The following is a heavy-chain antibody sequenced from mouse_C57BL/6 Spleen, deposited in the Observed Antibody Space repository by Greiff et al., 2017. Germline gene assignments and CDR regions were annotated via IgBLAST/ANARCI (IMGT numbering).Heavy chain of an antibody. CDR2: INPGSGGT. Sequence: VQLQQSGAELVRPGTSVKVSCKASGYAFTNYLIEWVKQRPGQGLEWIGVINPGSGGTNYNEKFKGKATLTADKSSSTAYMQLSSLTSEDSAVYFCARGRNGVVQYYFDYWGQGTTLTVSS. CDR3: ARGRNGVVQYYFDY. CDR1: GYAFTNYL. J-gene: IGHJ2*01. D-gene: IGHD1-1*01. V-gene: IGHV1-54*01.